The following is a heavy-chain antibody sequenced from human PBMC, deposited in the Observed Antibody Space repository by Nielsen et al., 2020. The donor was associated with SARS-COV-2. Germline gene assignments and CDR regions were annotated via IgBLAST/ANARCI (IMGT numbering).Heavy chain of an antibody. V-gene: IGHV3-30-3*01. CDR1: GFTFSSYA. CDR3: ARPGTGDRASLNY. CDR2: ISYDGSNK. D-gene: IGHD7-27*01. Sequence: GESLKISCAASGFTFSSYAMHWVRQAPGEGLEWVAVISYDGSNKYYADSVKGRFTISRDNSKNTLYLQMNSLRAEDTAVYYCARPGTGDRASLNYWGQGTLVTVSS. J-gene: IGHJ4*02.